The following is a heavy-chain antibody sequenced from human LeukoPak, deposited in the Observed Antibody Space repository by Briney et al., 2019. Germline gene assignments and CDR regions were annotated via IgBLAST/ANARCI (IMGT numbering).Heavy chain of an antibody. D-gene: IGHD3-22*01. CDR1: GFTFSSYG. J-gene: IGHJ4*02. CDR3: ARALEPYYYDSSGYYVPIY. CDR2: IWYDGSNK. V-gene: IGHV3-33*08. Sequence: GGSLRLSCAASGFTFSSYGMHWVRQAPGKGLEWVAVIWYDGSNKYYADSVKGRFTISRDNSKNTLYLQMNSLRAEDTAVYYCARALEPYYYDSSGYYVPIYWGQGTLVTVSS.